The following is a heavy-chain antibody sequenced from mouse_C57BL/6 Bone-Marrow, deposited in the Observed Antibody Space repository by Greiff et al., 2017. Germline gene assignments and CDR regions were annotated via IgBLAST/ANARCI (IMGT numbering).Heavy chain of an antibody. Sequence: EVQRVESGGGLVQPGGSMKLSCVASGFTFSNYWMNWVRQSPEKGLEWVAQIRLKSDNYATHYAESVKGRFTISRDDSKSSVYLQMNNLRAEDTGIYYCTGVERNWYFDVWGTGTTVTVSS. CDR3: TGVERNWYFDV. CDR2: IRLKSDNYAT. V-gene: IGHV6-3*01. J-gene: IGHJ1*03. CDR1: GFTFSNYW.